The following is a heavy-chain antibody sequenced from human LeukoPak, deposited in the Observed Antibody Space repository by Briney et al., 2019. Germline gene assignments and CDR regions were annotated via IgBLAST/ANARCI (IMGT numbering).Heavy chain of an antibody. CDR2: IYTSGST. D-gene: IGHD3-22*01. CDR3: ARGHGVARYYDSREQTEYAFDI. J-gene: IGHJ3*02. V-gene: IGHV4-4*07. CDR1: GGSISSYY. Sequence: SETLSLTCTVSGGSISSYYWSWIRQPAGKGLEWIGRIYTSGSTNYNPSLKSRVTMSVDTSKNQFSLKLSSVTAADTAVYYCARGHGVARYYDSREQTEYAFDIWGQGTMVTVSS.